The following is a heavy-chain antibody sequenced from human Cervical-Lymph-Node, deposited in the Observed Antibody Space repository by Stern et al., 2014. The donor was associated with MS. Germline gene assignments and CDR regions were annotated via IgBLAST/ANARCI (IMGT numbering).Heavy chain of an antibody. Sequence: VQLVESVGDLVKPGGSLRLSCEASGFIFSDYYMGWIRQPPGKGLEWLSYISGDGMTIYYAGSVKGRFTISRDNAKNSLYLQMDDVKVEDTAMYYCARDPRGYTYGRDYWGQGTLVTVSS. CDR3: ARDPRGYTYGRDY. V-gene: IGHV3-11*01. CDR2: ISGDGMTI. D-gene: IGHD5-18*01. J-gene: IGHJ4*02. CDR1: GFIFSDYY.